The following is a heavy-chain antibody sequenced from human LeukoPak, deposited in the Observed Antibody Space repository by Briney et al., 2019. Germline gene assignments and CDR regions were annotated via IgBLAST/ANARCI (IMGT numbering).Heavy chain of an antibody. J-gene: IGHJ4*02. CDR2: ISSSGSTI. Sequence: GGSLRLSCAASGFTFSDYYMSWIRQAPGKGLEWVSYISSSGSTIYYADSVEGRFTISRDNAKNSLYLQMNSLRAEDTAVYYCARERPPYYFDYWGQGTLVTVSS. CDR3: ARERPPYYFDY. V-gene: IGHV3-11*01. CDR1: GFTFSDYY.